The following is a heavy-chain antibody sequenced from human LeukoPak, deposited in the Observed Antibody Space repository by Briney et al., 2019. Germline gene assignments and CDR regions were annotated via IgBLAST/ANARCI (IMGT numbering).Heavy chain of an antibody. J-gene: IGHJ4*02. CDR1: GFTFNTYW. CDR3: ARGHYCSGGSCYFDY. V-gene: IGHV3-48*04. CDR2: ISSSGSTI. D-gene: IGHD2-15*01. Sequence: GGSLRLSCAASGFTFNTYWMTWVRQAPGKGLEWVSYISSSGSTIYYADSVKGRFTISRDNAKNSLYLQMNSLRAEDTAVYYCARGHYCSGGSCYFDYWGQGTLVTVSS.